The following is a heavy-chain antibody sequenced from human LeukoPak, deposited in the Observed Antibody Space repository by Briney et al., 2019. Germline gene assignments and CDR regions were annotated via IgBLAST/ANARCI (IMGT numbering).Heavy chain of an antibody. Sequence: TGGSLRLSCAASGFTFSSYSMNWVRQAPGKGLEWVSSISSSSSYIYYADSVKGRFTISRDNSKNTLYLQMNSLRAEDTAVYYCARDYSSGWYFDYWGQGTLVTVSS. J-gene: IGHJ4*02. CDR2: ISSSSSYI. CDR3: ARDYSSGWYFDY. D-gene: IGHD6-19*01. V-gene: IGHV3-21*01. CDR1: GFTFSSYS.